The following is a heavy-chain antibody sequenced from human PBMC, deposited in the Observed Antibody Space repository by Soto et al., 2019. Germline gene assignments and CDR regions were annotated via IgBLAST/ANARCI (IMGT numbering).Heavy chain of an antibody. CDR2: ISAYNGNT. V-gene: IGHV1-18*01. CDR1: GYTFTSYG. J-gene: IGHJ4*02. CDR3: ARGPRGYSYGMYYFDY. Sequence: QVQLVQSGAEVKKPGASVKVSCKASGYTFTSYGISWVRQAPGQGLEWMGWISAYNGNTNYAQKLQGRVTMTTDTXTXRAYMELRSLRSDDTAVYYCARGPRGYSYGMYYFDYWGQGTLVTVSS. D-gene: IGHD5-18*01.